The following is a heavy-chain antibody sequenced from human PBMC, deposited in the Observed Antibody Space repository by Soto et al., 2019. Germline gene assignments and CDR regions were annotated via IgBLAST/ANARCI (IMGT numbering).Heavy chain of an antibody. CDR2: ISTSGATR. D-gene: IGHD6-19*01. CDR1: GFTFSTDS. Sequence: EVQLVESGGGLVQPGGSLRLSCVASGFTFSTDSMNWVRQAPGKGLEWVAHISTSGATRYYADSLKGRFTITRDNAKTSLYLQMDSLRNEDTAVYYCARFFGSGFDYWGQRTLVTVSS. J-gene: IGHJ4*02. CDR3: ARFFGSGFDY. V-gene: IGHV3-48*02.